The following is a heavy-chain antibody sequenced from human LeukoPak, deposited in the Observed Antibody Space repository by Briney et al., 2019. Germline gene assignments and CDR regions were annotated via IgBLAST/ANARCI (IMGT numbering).Heavy chain of an antibody. Sequence: ASVKVSCKASGGTFSSYAISWVRRAPGQGLEWMGRIIPIFGTANYAQKFQGRVTITTDESTSTAYMELSSLRSEDTAVYYCASIDSSGYYSSDAFDIWGQGTMVTVSS. V-gene: IGHV1-69*05. J-gene: IGHJ3*02. CDR2: IIPIFGTA. D-gene: IGHD3-22*01. CDR1: GGTFSSYA. CDR3: ASIDSSGYYSSDAFDI.